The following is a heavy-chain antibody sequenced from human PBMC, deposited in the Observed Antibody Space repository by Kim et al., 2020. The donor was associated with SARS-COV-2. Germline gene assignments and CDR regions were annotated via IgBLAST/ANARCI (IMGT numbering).Heavy chain of an antibody. D-gene: IGHD3-22*01. CDR3: ARQQPGYYYGFDY. J-gene: IGHJ4*02. Sequence: YSPSFQGHVTISADKSISTAYLQWSSLKASDTAMYYCARQQPGYYYGFDYWGQGTLVTVSS. V-gene: IGHV5-10-1*01.